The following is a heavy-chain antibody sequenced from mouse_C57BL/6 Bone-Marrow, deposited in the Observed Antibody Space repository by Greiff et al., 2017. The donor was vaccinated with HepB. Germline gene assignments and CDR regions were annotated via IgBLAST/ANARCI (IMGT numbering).Heavy chain of an antibody. CDR3: TTDYGSSGNFFDY. D-gene: IGHD1-1*01. CDR1: GFNIKDYY. J-gene: IGHJ2*01. CDR2: IDPEDGDT. V-gene: IGHV14-1*01. Sequence: EVQLQQSGAEPVRPGASVKLSCTASGFNIKDYYMHWVKQRPEQGLEWIGRIDPEDGDTEYAPKFQGKATMTADTSSNTAYLQLSSLTSEDTAVYYCTTDYGSSGNFFDYWGQGTTLTVSS.